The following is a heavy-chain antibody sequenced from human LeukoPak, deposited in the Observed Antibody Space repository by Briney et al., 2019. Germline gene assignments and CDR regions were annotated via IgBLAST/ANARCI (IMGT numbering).Heavy chain of an antibody. D-gene: IGHD6-13*01. CDR1: GFTFSIYG. CDR3: AKEQIAAAGTAFDY. CDR2: ISGSGGST. V-gene: IGHV3-23*01. Sequence: GGSLRLSCVASGFTFSIYGMSWVRQAPGKGLEWVSAISGSGGSTYYADSVKGRFTISRDNSKNTLYLQMNSLRAEDTAVYYCAKEQIAAAGTAFDYWGQGTLVTVSS. J-gene: IGHJ4*02.